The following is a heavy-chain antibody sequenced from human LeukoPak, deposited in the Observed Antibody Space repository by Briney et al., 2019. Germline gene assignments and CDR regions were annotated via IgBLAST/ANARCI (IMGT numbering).Heavy chain of an antibody. Sequence: SVKVSCKASGGTFSSYAISWVRQAPGQGLEWMGGIIPTFGTANYAHKFQGRVTITTDESTTTAYMELSSLRSEDTAVYYCARGIAPYSGTYGVGYYYYMDVWGKGTTVTVSS. CDR3: ARGIAPYSGTYGVGYYYYMDV. D-gene: IGHD1-26*01. J-gene: IGHJ6*03. CDR2: IIPTFGTA. V-gene: IGHV1-69*05. CDR1: GGTFSSYA.